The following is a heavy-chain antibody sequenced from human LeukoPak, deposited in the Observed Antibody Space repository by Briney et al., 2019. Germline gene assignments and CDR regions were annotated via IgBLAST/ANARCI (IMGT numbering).Heavy chain of an antibody. V-gene: IGHV5-51*01. CDR2: ISTDDFDT. J-gene: IGHJ4*02. CDR3: ARQRNPGLLDD. Sequence: GEFLKISCKASEYSFTNHWIGWVRQVPGRGLEWMGIISTDDFDTRYNPSFQGQVTFSVDKSIRTAYLQWTELKASDTARYYCARQRNPGLLDDWGQGTLVTVSS. CDR1: EYSFTNHW.